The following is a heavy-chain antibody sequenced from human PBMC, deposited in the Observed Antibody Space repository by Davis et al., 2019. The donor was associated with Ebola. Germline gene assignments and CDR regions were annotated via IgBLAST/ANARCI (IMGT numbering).Heavy chain of an antibody. CDR2: IGVNAVET. CDR1: GFTFSDYP. V-gene: IGHV3-23*01. D-gene: IGHD1-26*01. Sequence: GESLKISCAASGFTFSDYPMTWIRQSSGKGLEWVSTIGVNAVETFYADSVKGRSTISRDNSKNTVYLQMNSLRDEDTAVYFCGPTGRLTYGIDVWGQGTTVTVSS. J-gene: IGHJ6*02. CDR3: GPTGRLTYGIDV.